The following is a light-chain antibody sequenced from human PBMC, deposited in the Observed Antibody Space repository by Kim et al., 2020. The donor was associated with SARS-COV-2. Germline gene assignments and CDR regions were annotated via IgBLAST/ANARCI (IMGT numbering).Light chain of an antibody. J-gene: IGKJ2*01. CDR3: QQYNNWPPYT. Sequence: VSPGERATLSCRASQSVSSNLAWYQQKPGQPPRLLIYGASTMVTGIPARFSGSGSGTEFTLTISSLQSEDFAVYYCQQYNNWPPYTVGQGTKLEI. CDR1: QSVSSN. CDR2: GAS. V-gene: IGKV3-15*01.